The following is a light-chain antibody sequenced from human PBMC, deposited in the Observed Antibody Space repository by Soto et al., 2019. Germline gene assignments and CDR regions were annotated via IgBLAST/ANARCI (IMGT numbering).Light chain of an antibody. V-gene: IGKV1-5*03. J-gene: IGKJ1*01. CDR3: QQHNSYSPWT. Sequence: DIQMTQSPSTLAASLGCIFTITWRASHSISRWLAWYQQKPVKAPKLLVYKESGFESGVHSRLRGSGSGTAFTLTISSLKTHDFANYYCQQHNSYSPWTFGHGTKV. CDR1: HSISRW. CDR2: KES.